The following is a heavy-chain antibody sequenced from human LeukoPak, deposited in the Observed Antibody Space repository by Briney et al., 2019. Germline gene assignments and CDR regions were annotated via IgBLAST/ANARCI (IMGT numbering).Heavy chain of an antibody. CDR1: GGSISSYY. D-gene: IGHD2-2*02. J-gene: IGHJ6*03. Sequence: SETLSLTCTVSGGSISSYYWSWIRQPAGKELEWIGRIYTSGSTNYNPSLKSRVTMSVVTSKTQFSLKMRSVTAADTAVYYCARVVGCSSTSCYTGMDYYYYMDVWGKGTTVTVSS. V-gene: IGHV4-4*07. CDR2: IYTSGST. CDR3: ARVVGCSSTSCYTGMDYYYYMDV.